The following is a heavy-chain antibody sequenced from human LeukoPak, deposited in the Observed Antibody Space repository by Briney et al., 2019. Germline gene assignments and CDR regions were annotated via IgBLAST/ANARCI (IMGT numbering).Heavy chain of an antibody. CDR1: GFTFSSYS. CDR3: AREYGAAAPRNAFDI. CDR2: ISSSSTI. D-gene: IGHD6-13*01. V-gene: IGHV3-48*04. Sequence: GGSLRLSCAASGFTFSSYSMNWVRQAPGKGLEWVSYISSSSTIYYADSVKGRFTISRDNAKNSLYLQMNSLRAEDTTVYYCAREYGAAAPRNAFDIWGQGTMVTVSS. J-gene: IGHJ3*02.